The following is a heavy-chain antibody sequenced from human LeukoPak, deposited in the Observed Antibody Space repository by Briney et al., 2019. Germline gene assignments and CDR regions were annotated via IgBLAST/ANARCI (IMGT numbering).Heavy chain of an antibody. J-gene: IGHJ3*02. CDR1: GGSISSYY. CDR3: ALGGQLVRDDAFDI. V-gene: IGHV4-4*07. CDR2: IYTSGST. Sequence: SETLSLTCTVSGGSISSYYRSWIRQPAGKGLEWIGRIYTSGSTNYNPSLKSRVTMSVDTSKNQFSLKLSSVTAADTAVYYCALGGQLVRDDAFDIWGQGTMVTVSS. D-gene: IGHD6-6*01.